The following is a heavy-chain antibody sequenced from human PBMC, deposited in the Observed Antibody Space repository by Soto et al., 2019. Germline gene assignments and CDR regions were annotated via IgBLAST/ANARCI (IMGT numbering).Heavy chain of an antibody. CDR3: ARHVLRRPFGKTFVTAFDH. Sequence: SETLSLTCAFSGYSISSNNWWGWIRQPPGKGLEWIGYSYYSGSTYYNTSLKSRVTMSVDTSKKQFSLKVRSVTAVDTAVYHCARHVLRRPFGKTFVTAFDHWGRGAPVTVSS. CDR1: GYSISSNNW. J-gene: IGHJ4*02. D-gene: IGHD3-16*01. CDR2: SYYSGST. V-gene: IGHV4-28*01.